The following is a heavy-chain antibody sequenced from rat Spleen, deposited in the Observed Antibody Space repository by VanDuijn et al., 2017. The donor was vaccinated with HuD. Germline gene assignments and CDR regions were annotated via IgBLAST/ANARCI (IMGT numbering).Heavy chain of an antibody. Sequence: EVQLVESGGGLVQPGRSLKLSCEASGFIFNDCYMAWVRQAPTKGLEWVASISTGGGKTYYRDSVKGRFTISRDNAKNTQYLQMDSLKSEDTATYYCARHPSMYWYFDFWGPGTMVTVSS. CDR1: GFIFNDCY. CDR3: ARHPSMYWYFDF. J-gene: IGHJ1*01. V-gene: IGHV5S13*01. CDR2: ISTGGGKT.